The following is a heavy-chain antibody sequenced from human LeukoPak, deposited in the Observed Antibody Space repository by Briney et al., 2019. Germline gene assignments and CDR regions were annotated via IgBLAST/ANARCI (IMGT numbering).Heavy chain of an antibody. V-gene: IGHV4-34*01. D-gene: IGHD3-22*01. CDR2: INHSGST. Sequence: SETLSLTCAVYGGSFSGYYWSWIRQPPGKGLEWIGEINHSGSTNYNPSLKSRVTISVDTSKNQFSLKLSSVTAADTAVYYCAREASDSSGYDAFDIWGQRTMVTVSS. J-gene: IGHJ3*02. CDR3: AREASDSSGYDAFDI. CDR1: GGSFSGYY.